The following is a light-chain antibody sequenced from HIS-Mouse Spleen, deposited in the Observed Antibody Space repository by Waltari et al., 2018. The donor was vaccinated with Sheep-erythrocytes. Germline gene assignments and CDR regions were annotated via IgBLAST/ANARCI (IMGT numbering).Light chain of an antibody. CDR1: SSDVGGYNY. J-gene: IGLJ3*02. CDR2: EVS. CDR3: CSYAGSYTWV. Sequence: QSALTQPRSVSGSPGQSVTISCTGTSSDVGGYNYVSWSQPHPGKAPKLMIYEVSKRPSGVPDRFSGSKSGNTASLTISGLQAEDEADYYCCSYAGSYTWVFGGGTKLTVL. V-gene: IGLV2-11*01.